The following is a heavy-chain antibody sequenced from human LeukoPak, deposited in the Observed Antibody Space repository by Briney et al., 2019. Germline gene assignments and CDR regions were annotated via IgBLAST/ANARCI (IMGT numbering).Heavy chain of an antibody. V-gene: IGHV4-34*01. CDR3: ARGDYCGGDCYSRPDH. CDR2: INHSGSA. D-gene: IGHD2-21*02. Sequence: PSETLSLTCAVYGGSFSGFYWRWIRQPPGKGLEWIGDINHSGSANCNPSLKSRLTISVDTSKNQFSLKLSSVTAADTAVYYCARGDYCGGDCYSRPDHWGRGTLVTVSS. CDR1: GGSFSGFY. J-gene: IGHJ4*02.